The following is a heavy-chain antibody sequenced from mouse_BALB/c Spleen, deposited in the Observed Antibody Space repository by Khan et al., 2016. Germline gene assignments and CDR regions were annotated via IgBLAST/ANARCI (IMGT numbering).Heavy chain of an antibody. D-gene: IGHD1-1*01. CDR2: ISSYNGNT. V-gene: IGHV1S137*01. CDR3: ATRGITTDEMDY. CDR1: GYTFTDYA. J-gene: IGHJ4*01. Sequence: QVQLKESGPEVVRPGVSVKISCRGSGYTFTDYAMHWVKQSHAKSLEWIGIISSYNGNTNYNQKFKGKATMTVDKSSSTAYMELARLTSEDSAIYYCATRGITTDEMDYWGQGTSVTVSS.